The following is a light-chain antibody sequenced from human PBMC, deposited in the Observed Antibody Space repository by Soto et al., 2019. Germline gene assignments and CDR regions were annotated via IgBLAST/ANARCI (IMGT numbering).Light chain of an antibody. Sequence: GDRVTITCRASHTISSWLAWYQQKPGKAPKLLIYKASTLKSGVPSRFSGSGSGTEFTLTISSLQPDDFATYYCQHYNSYSEAFGQGTKVDI. CDR3: QHYNSYSEA. V-gene: IGKV1-5*03. J-gene: IGKJ1*01. CDR1: HTISSW. CDR2: KAS.